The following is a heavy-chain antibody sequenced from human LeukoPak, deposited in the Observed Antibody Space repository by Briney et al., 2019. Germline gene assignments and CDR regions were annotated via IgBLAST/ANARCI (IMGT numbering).Heavy chain of an antibody. D-gene: IGHD3-22*01. J-gene: IGHJ4*02. V-gene: IGHV3-23*01. CDR1: GFTFSRYA. Sequence: GGSLRLSCAASGFTFSRYAMSWVRQAPGKGLEWVSAISGSGDSIYYADSVKGRFTISRDNSKNTLYLQMNSLRAEDTAVYYCASAYYYDSSGYYYWGQGTLVTVSS. CDR3: ASAYYYDSSGYYY. CDR2: ISGSGDSI.